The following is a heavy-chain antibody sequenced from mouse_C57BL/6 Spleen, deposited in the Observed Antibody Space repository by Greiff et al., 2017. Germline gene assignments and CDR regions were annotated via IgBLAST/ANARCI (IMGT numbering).Heavy chain of an antibody. CDR1: GFTFSDYG. CDR3: ARGYYGSSYHWYFDV. V-gene: IGHV5-17*01. Sequence: EVKVVESGGGLVKPGGSLKLSCAASGFTFSDYGMHWVRQAPEKGLEWVAYISSGSSTIYYADTVKGRFTISRDNAKNTLFLQMTSLRSEDTAMYYCARGYYGSSYHWYFDVWGTGTTVTVSS. D-gene: IGHD1-1*01. J-gene: IGHJ1*03. CDR2: ISSGSSTI.